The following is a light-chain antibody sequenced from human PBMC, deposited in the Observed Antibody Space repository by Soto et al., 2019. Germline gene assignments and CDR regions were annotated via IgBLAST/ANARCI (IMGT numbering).Light chain of an antibody. CDR2: GAS. CDR3: QQYGSSGT. V-gene: IGKV3-20*01. Sequence: EVVLTQSPATLSLSPGDRASLSFKASQSVHTFLAWYQQKPGQAPRLLIYGASNRATGIPDRFSGSGSGTDFTLTISRLEPEDFAVYYCQQYGSSGTFGQGTKVDIK. J-gene: IGKJ1*01. CDR1: QSVHTF.